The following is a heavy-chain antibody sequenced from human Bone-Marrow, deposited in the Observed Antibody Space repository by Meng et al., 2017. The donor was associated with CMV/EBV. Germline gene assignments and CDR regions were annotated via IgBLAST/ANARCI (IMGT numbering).Heavy chain of an antibody. CDR1: GFTFSSYW. Sequence: GESLKISCAASGFTFSSYWMHWVRQAPGKGLVWVSRINSDGSSTSYADSVKGRFTISRDNAKNTLYLQMNSLRAEDTAVYYCAKEARYSSSWYGALYDQWGQGKLVTVTS. J-gene: IGHJ4*02. D-gene: IGHD6-13*01. V-gene: IGHV3-74*01. CDR2: INSDGSST. CDR3: AKEARYSSSWYGALYDQ.